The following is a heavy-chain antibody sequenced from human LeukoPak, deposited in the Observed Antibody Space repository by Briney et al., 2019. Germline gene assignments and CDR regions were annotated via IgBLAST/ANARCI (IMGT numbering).Heavy chain of an antibody. CDR2: ISNRGNNI. Sequence: GGSLRLSCAASGFTFSTYTMNWVRQAPGKGLEWVSYISNRGNNIYYADSVKGRFTISRDNAKNSLYLQMNSLRAEDTAVYYCGRYGLGYYYMDVWGKGTTVTVSS. CDR3: GRYGLGYYYMDV. CDR1: GFTFSTYT. J-gene: IGHJ6*03. D-gene: IGHD6-19*01. V-gene: IGHV3-48*04.